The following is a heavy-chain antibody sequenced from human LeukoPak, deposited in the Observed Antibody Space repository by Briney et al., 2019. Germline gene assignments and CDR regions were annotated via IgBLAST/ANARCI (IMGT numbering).Heavy chain of an antibody. Sequence: PGGSLRLSCEASGFTFNTYAMSWVRQAPGKGLEWVSGLSGSGGSTYYADSVKGRFTISRDNSKNTLFLQLSSLRAEDTAIYYCAKEPYFDSGNHGFDPWGQGTLVTVSS. CDR2: LSGSGGST. D-gene: IGHD3-22*01. V-gene: IGHV3-23*01. CDR3: AKEPYFDSGNHGFDP. J-gene: IGHJ5*02. CDR1: GFTFNTYA.